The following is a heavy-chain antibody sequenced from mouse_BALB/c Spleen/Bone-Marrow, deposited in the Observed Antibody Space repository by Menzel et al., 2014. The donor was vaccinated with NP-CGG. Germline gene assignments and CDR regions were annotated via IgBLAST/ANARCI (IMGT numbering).Heavy chain of an antibody. CDR1: GYTFTDYY. V-gene: IGHV1-19*01. CDR3: SYDYFDY. D-gene: IGHD1-1*01. Sequence: EVQLQQSGPELVKPGASVKMSCKASGYTFTDYYMDWVKQSHGESFEWIGRVNPYNGGTSYNQKFKGKATSTVDKSSSTAYMELNSLTSEDSAVYYCSYDYFDYWGQGTTLTVSS. J-gene: IGHJ2*01. CDR2: VNPYNGGT.